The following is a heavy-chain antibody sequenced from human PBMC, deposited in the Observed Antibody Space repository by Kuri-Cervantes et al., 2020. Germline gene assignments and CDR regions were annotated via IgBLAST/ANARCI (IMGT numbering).Heavy chain of an antibody. J-gene: IGHJ6*03. CDR3: AREAYDILTGYYGNYYYYMDV. CDR2: IIPIFGTA. CDR1: GGTFSGYA. V-gene: IGHV1-69*13. Sequence: SVKVSCKDSGGTFSGYAISWVRQAPGQGLEWMGGIIPIFGTANYAQKFQGRVTITADESTSTAYMELSSLRSEDTAVYYCAREAYDILTGYYGNYYYYMDVWGKGTTVTVSS. D-gene: IGHD3-9*01.